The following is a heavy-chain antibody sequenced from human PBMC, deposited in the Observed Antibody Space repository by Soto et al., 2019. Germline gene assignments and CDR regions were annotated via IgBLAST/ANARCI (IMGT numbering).Heavy chain of an antibody. Sequence: SGPTLVNPTQTLTLTCSFSGFSLTTGVGVGWIRQPPGKALEWLAIIYWNDEKLYNPSLKTRLTITKDTSKNQVVLTVTDMDPVDTATYYCAHKVNMARGPYNYFGPWGQGTLVTVSS. D-gene: IGHD3-10*01. CDR3: AHKVNMARGPYNYFGP. J-gene: IGHJ5*02. CDR1: GFSLTTGVG. V-gene: IGHV2-5*01. CDR2: IYWNDEK.